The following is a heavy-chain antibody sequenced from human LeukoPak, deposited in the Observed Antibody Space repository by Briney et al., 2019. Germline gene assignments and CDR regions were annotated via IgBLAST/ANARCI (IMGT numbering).Heavy chain of an antibody. V-gene: IGHV1-18*01. D-gene: IGHD1-26*01. CDR3: ARDSGSEWELLPFDY. CDR2: ISANNGNT. CDR1: GYTFISYG. Sequence: ASVKVSCKASGYTFISYGISWVRQAPGQGLDWMGWISANNGNTNYAQKLQGRVTMTTDTSTSTAYMELRSLRSDDTAVYYCARDSGSEWELLPFDYWGQGTLVTVSS. J-gene: IGHJ4*02.